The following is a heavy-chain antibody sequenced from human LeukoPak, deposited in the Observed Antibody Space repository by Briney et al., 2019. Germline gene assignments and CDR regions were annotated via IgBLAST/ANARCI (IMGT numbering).Heavy chain of an antibody. D-gene: IGHD3-3*01. J-gene: IGHJ4*02. Sequence: ASVKVSCKASGYTFTGYYMHWVRQAPGQGLEWMGWINPNSGGTNYAQKFQGRVTMTRDTSISTAYMELSRLRSDDTAVYYRARCAIFGVDFDYWVQGTLVTVSS. CDR2: INPNSGGT. CDR1: GYTFTGYY. CDR3: ARCAIFGVDFDY. V-gene: IGHV1-2*02.